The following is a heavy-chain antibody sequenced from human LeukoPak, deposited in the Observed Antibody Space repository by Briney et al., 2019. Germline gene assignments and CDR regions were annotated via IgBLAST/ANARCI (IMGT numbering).Heavy chain of an antibody. Sequence: PSETLSLTCAVYGGSFSGYYCSWIRQLPGKGLECIGEINHSGSTNYNPSLKSRVTISVDTSKSQFSLKLSSVTAADTAVYYCARLSGVLWSPDVWGKGTTVTISS. CDR1: GGSFSGYY. V-gene: IGHV4-34*01. CDR2: INHSGST. J-gene: IGHJ6*04. D-gene: IGHD2/OR15-2a*01. CDR3: ARLSGVLWSPDV.